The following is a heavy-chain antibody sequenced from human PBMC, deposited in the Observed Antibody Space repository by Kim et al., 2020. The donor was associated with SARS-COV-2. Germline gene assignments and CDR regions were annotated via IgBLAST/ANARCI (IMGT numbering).Heavy chain of an antibody. D-gene: IGHD2-21*02. CDR3: VRNRPVLGDLSFGD. Sequence: GGSLRLSCAASGFIFQDYTMHWVRKAPGKGLEWVSLITCDGPNTYYADSVKGRFTISRDNSKNSLYLQMRSLRTEDTALYYCVRNRPVLGDLSFGDWGQGTLVTVSS. V-gene: IGHV3-43*01. J-gene: IGHJ4*02. CDR1: GFIFQDYT. CDR2: ITCDGPNT.